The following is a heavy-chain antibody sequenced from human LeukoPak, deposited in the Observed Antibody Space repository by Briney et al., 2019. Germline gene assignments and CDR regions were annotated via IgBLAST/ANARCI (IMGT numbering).Heavy chain of an antibody. J-gene: IGHJ4*02. V-gene: IGHV1-2*06. Sequence: ASVKVSCKASGYTFTGYYMHWVRQAPGQGLEWMGRINPNSGGTNYAQKFQGRVTMTRDTSISTAYMELSRLRSDDTAVYHCAREVAAAGSAIDYWGQGTLVTVSS. CDR2: INPNSGGT. CDR1: GYTFTGYY. CDR3: AREVAAAGSAIDY. D-gene: IGHD6-13*01.